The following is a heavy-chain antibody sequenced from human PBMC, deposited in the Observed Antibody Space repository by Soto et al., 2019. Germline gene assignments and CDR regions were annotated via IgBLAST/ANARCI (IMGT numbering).Heavy chain of an antibody. CDR1: GFAFSTYA. J-gene: IGHJ4*02. CDR2: ISAGGGST. V-gene: IGHV3-23*01. Sequence: EVQLLESGGGLVQPGGSLRLSCAASGFAFSTYAMSWVRQAPGKGLEWVSAISAGGGSTYYADSVKGLFTISRDNSKNTLYVQMNSLRAEDTAVYYCAKVLSSNYYLPDYWGQGTLVTVSA. CDR3: AKVLSSNYYLPDY. D-gene: IGHD4-4*01.